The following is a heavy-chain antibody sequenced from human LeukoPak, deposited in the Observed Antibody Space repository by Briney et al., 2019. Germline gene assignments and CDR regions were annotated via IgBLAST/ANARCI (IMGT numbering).Heavy chain of an antibody. D-gene: IGHD3-22*01. Sequence: GASVKVSCKASGYTFTGYYMHWVRQAPGQGLEWMGWINPNSGGTNYAQKFQGRVTMTRDTSISTAYMELSRLRSDDTAVYYCARDNFMAGYYDSSRGDIWGQGTMVTVSS. CDR1: GYTFTGYY. CDR2: INPNSGGT. V-gene: IGHV1-2*02. J-gene: IGHJ3*02. CDR3: ARDNFMAGYYDSSRGDI.